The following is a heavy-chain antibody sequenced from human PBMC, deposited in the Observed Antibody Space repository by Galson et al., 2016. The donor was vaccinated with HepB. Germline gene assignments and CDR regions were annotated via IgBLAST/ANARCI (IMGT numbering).Heavy chain of an antibody. CDR3: ATPGKTNHY. D-gene: IGHD1-14*01. Sequence: SLRLSCAASGLTFSNYSMNWVRQAPGKGLEWVSYISNTSSTMYYADSVKGRSAISRDNAKNSPYLQMYSLRDEDTAVYYCATPGKTNHYWGQGTLVTVSS. CDR2: ISNTSSTM. V-gene: IGHV3-48*02. J-gene: IGHJ4*02. CDR1: GLTFSNYS.